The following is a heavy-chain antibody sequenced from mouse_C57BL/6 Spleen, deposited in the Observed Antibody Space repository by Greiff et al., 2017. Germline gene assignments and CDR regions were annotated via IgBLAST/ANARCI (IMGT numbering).Heavy chain of an antibody. CDR2: INPSNGGT. D-gene: IGHD2-4*01. CDR1: GYTFTSYW. V-gene: IGHV1-53*01. Sequence: VQLQQPGTELVKPGASVKLSCKASGYTFTSYWMHWVKQRPGQGLEWIGNINPSNGGTNYNEKFKSKATLTVDKSSRTAYMQLSSLTSEDSAVYYCARGDYDEGYYFDYWGHGTTLTVSS. J-gene: IGHJ2*01. CDR3: ARGDYDEGYYFDY.